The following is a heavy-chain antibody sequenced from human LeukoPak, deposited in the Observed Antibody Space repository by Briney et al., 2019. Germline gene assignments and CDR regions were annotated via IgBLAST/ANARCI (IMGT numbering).Heavy chain of an antibody. V-gene: IGHV3-15*01. CDR1: GFTFSDAW. CDR3: TTAAFH. J-gene: IGHJ1*01. Sequence: GGSLSLSGAASGFTFSDAWMNWVRQDPGKGLEWVGHIRSETDGGTPDYAAPVKGRFTISRDDSKTTLFLHMNSLKPEDTAVYYCTTAAFHGSQATPVTVSS. D-gene: IGHD6-25*01. CDR2: IRSETDGGTP.